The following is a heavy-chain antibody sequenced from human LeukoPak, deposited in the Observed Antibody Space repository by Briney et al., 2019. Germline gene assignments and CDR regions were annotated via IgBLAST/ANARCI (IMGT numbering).Heavy chain of an antibody. Sequence: PGGSLRLSCAASDFTFSTYAISWVRQAPGKGLEWVSHISGSGGSTYYADSVKGRFTISRDNSKNTLYLQMNSLRAEDTAVYYCAKDRALRFLEWLYDYWGQGTLVTVSS. CDR2: ISGSGGST. D-gene: IGHD3-3*01. J-gene: IGHJ4*02. CDR3: AKDRALRFLEWLYDY. CDR1: DFTFSTYA. V-gene: IGHV3-23*01.